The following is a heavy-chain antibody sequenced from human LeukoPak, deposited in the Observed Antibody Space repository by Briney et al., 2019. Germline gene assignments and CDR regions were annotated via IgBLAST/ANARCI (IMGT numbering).Heavy chain of an antibody. J-gene: IGHJ6*03. CDR1: GGTFSTYD. V-gene: IGHV1-18*01. D-gene: IGHD1-1*01. Sequence: GASVKVSCKASGGTFSTYDIIWVRQAPGQGLEWMGWISASNGDTDYAQKLQGRVTVTTDTSTSTAYMELRSLRSDDTAVYYCARGGRPSYFYYYMDVWGKGTTVTVSS. CDR3: ARGGRPSYFYYYMDV. CDR2: ISASNGDT.